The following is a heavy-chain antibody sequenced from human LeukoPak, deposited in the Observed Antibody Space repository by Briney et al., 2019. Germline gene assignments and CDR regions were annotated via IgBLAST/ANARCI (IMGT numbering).Heavy chain of an antibody. CDR3: AREMVRGVIITENWFDP. CDR2: INPNSGGT. J-gene: IGHJ5*02. V-gene: IGHV1-2*02. CDR1: GYTFTGYY. D-gene: IGHD3-10*01. Sequence: ASVKVSCKASGYTFTGYYMHWVRQPPGQGLEWMGWINPNSGGTNYAQKFQGRVTMTRDTSISTAYMELSRLRSDDTAVYYCAREMVRGVIITENWFDPWGQGTLVTVSS.